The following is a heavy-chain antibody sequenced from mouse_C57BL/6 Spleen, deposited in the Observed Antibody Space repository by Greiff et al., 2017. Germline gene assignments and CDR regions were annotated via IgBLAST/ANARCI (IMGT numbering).Heavy chain of an antibody. D-gene: IGHD2-12*01. CDR1: GFNIKAYY. CDR2: IDPEDGDT. Sequence: VQLQQSGAELVRPGASVKLSCTASGFNIKAYYMHWVQQRPEQGLEWIGRIDPEDGDTEYAPTFQGKATMAADTSSITAYLQLSSLTSEDTAVYYCTTSSYHKDWFAYWGQGTLVTVSA. J-gene: IGHJ3*01. V-gene: IGHV14-1*01. CDR3: TTSSYHKDWFAY.